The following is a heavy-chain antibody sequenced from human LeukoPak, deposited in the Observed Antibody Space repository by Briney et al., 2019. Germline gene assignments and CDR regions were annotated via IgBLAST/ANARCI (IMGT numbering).Heavy chain of an antibody. CDR2: IYHSGST. V-gene: IGHV4-38-2*02. D-gene: IGHD3-10*01. CDR3: ARSRAGGWFDP. J-gene: IGHJ5*02. Sequence: PSETLSLTCTVSGYSISSGYYWGWIRQPPGKGLEWIGSIYHSGSTYYNPSLKSRVTISVDTSQNQFSLKLSSVTAADTAVYYCARSRAGGWFDPWGQGTLVTVSS. CDR1: GYSISSGYY.